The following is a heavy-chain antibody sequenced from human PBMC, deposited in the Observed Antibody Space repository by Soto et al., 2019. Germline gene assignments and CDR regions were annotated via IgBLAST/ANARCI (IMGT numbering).Heavy chain of an antibody. V-gene: IGHV4-59*01. CDR2: VGYNGDT. CDR1: GGSISNYF. CDR3: AKWGGASLNAFDF. D-gene: IGHD2-8*01. Sequence: SETLSLTCTVSGGSISNYFWNWIRKSPGKALEKISYVGYNGDTRYNPSLESRVTMSVDTSKNQFSLKLSSVTAAATSVYYCAKWGGASLNAFDFWGQGTLVTVS. J-gene: IGHJ3*01.